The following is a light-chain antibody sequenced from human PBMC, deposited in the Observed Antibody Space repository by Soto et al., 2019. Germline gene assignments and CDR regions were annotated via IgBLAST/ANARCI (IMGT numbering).Light chain of an antibody. J-gene: IGLJ1*01. CDR3: QSYDNFVSPYNYV. CDR2: GNN. V-gene: IGLV1-40*01. CDR1: TSNIGSGYD. Sequence: QSALTQPPSVSGAPGQRVTISCTGSTSNIGSGYDVQWYQHLPGTAPKLLIYGNNNRPSGVPDRFSGSKSGSSASLVITGLQAGDEVDYYCQSYDNFVSPYNYVFRTVTKVTVL.